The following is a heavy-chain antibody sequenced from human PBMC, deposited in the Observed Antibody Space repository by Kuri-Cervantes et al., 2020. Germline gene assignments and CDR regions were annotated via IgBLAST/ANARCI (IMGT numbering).Heavy chain of an antibody. Sequence: GGSLRLSCAASGFKFSDYGMHWVRQAPGKGLEWVAVISYDGSNKYYAGSVKGRFTISRDNSKNTLYLQMNSLRAEDTAVYYCARDKVVVVVAATYYYYYGMDVWGQGTTVTVSS. D-gene: IGHD2-15*01. CDR2: ISYDGSNK. J-gene: IGHJ6*02. CDR1: GFKFSDYG. CDR3: ARDKVVVVVAATYYYYYGMDV. V-gene: IGHV3-30*19.